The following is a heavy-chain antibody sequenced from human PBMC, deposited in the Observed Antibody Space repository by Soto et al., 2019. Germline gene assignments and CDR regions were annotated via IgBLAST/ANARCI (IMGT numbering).Heavy chain of an antibody. D-gene: IGHD3-10*01. CDR2: MYQSGSA. Sequence: SETLSLTCTVSGGSISSSSYYWGWIRQPPGKGLEWIGSMYQSGSAYYNPSLKSRVTVSLDTSKNQVSLKLSSVTAADTAVYYCAGGPKLLWNYFDHWGQGSLVTVSS. CDR1: GGSISSSSYY. CDR3: AGGPKLLWNYFDH. J-gene: IGHJ4*02. V-gene: IGHV4-39*07.